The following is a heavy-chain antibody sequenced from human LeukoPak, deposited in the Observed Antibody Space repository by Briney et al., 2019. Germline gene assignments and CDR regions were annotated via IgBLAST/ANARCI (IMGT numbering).Heavy chain of an antibody. CDR1: GYTFTSNY. J-gene: IGHJ4*02. CDR3: ARGRGSSSRCMDY. Sequence: ASVKVSCKASGYTFTSNYMLWVRQAPGQGLEWMGGIIPIFGTANYAQKFQGRVTITADESTSTAYMELSSLRSEDTAVYYCARGRGSSSRCMDYWGQGTLVTVSS. D-gene: IGHD6-6*01. V-gene: IGHV1-69*13. CDR2: IIPIFGTA.